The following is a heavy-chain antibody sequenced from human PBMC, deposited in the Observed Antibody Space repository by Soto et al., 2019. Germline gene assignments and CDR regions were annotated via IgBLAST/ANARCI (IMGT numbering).Heavy chain of an antibody. D-gene: IGHD5-18*01. J-gene: IGHJ6*02. CDR2: INPNSGGT. V-gene: IGHV1-2*02. CDR1: GYTFTGYY. CDR3: ARHGLDTAMFYGMDV. Sequence: ASVKVSCKASGYTFTGYYMHWVRQAPGQGLEWMGWINPNSGGTNYAQKFQGRVTMTRDTSISTAYMELSRLRSDDTAMYYCARHGLDTAMFYGMDVWGQGTTVTVSS.